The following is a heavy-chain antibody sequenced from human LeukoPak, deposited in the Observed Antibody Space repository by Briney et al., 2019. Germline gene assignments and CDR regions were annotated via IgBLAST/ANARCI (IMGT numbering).Heavy chain of an antibody. J-gene: IGHJ6*02. D-gene: IGHD4-17*01. CDR1: GYSFTNYW. CDR2: IYPGDSDT. Sequence: GESLKISCKGSGYSFTNYWIGWVRQMPGKGLEWMGIIYPGDSDTRYSPSFQGQVTISADKSISTAYLQWSSLKASDTAMYYCARHSLNDYGDYVGFSYYYYGMDVWGQGTTVTVSS. CDR3: ARHSLNDYGDYVGFSYYYYGMDV. V-gene: IGHV5-51*01.